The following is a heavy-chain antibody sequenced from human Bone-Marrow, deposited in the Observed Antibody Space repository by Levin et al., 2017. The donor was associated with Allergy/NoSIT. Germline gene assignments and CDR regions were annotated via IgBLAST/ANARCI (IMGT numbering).Heavy chain of an antibody. D-gene: IGHD6-13*01. CDR1: GFTFSSYA. CDR2: ISGSDGRT. Sequence: PGGSLRLSCAASGFTFSSYAMSWVRQAPGKGLEWVSAISGSDGRTFYADSVKGRFTISRDNSKNTLYVQMSSLRPEDTAIYYCAKDRPQGGTSWYFDYWGQGTLVTVSS. V-gene: IGHV3-23*01. J-gene: IGHJ4*02. CDR3: AKDRPQGGTSWYFDY.